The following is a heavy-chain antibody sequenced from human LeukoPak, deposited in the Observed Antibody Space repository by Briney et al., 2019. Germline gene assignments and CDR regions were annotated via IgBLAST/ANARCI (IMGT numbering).Heavy chain of an antibody. V-gene: IGHV3-33*01. Sequence: GRSLRLSCAASGFTFSSYGMHWVRQAPGKGLEWVAVIWYDGSNKYYADSVKGRFTISRDNSKNTLYLQMNSLRAEDTAAYYCARGGYYDSSGYYHLRYWGQGTLVTVSS. J-gene: IGHJ4*02. CDR1: GFTFSSYG. D-gene: IGHD3-22*01. CDR2: IWYDGSNK. CDR3: ARGGYYDSSGYYHLRY.